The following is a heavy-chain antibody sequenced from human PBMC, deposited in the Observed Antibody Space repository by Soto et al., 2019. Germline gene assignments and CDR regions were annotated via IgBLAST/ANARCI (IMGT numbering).Heavy chain of an antibody. CDR2: IIPILGIA. Sequence: GXSVKVSCKASGGTFSSYTISWVRQAPGQGLEWMGRIIPILGIANYAQKFQGRVTITADKSTSTAYMELSSLRSEDTAVYYCARASNSVEWLLHYFDYWGQGTLVTSPQ. J-gene: IGHJ4*02. D-gene: IGHD3-3*01. V-gene: IGHV1-69*02. CDR1: GGTFSSYT. CDR3: ARASNSVEWLLHYFDY.